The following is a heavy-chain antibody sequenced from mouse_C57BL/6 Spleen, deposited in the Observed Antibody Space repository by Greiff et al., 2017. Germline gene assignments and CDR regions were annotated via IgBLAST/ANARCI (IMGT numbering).Heavy chain of an antibody. D-gene: IGHD1-1*01. J-gene: IGHJ4*01. CDR1: GFTFSDYG. CDR3: ARQGIYYYGSSYDGAMDY. V-gene: IGHV5-17*01. Sequence: EVKLMESGGGLVKPGGSLKLSCAASGFTFSDYGMHWVRQAPEKGLEWVAYISSGSSTIYYADTVKGRFTISRDNAKNTLFLQMTSLRSEDTAMYYCARQGIYYYGSSYDGAMDYWGQGTSVTVSS. CDR2: ISSGSSTI.